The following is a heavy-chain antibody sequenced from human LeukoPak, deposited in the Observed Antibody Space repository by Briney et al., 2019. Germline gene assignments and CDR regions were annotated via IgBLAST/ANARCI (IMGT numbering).Heavy chain of an antibody. V-gene: IGHV3-66*01. D-gene: IGHD6-19*01. J-gene: IGHJ6*02. CDR2: IYSGGST. CDR1: GFTVSSNY. CDR3: ARDRWLVQNYYYYGMDV. Sequence: GGSLRLSCAASGFTVSSNYMSWVRQAPGKGLEWVSVIYSGGSTYYADSVKGRFTISRDNSKSTLYLQMNSLRAEDTAVYYCARDRWLVQNYYYYGMDVWGQGTTVTVSS.